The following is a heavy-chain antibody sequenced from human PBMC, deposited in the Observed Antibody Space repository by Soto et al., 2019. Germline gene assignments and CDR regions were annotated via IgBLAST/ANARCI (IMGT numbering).Heavy chain of an antibody. CDR1: GGSVSSGAYY. CDR3: ARDQRSAYSHES. CDR2: IYYTGNT. V-gene: IGHV4-31*03. D-gene: IGHD3-3*01. Sequence: PSETLSLTCTVSGGSVSSGAYYWSWIRHQPGRGLEWIGYIYYTGNTYYNPSLKSRLAISVDTSKNQFSLKLTYVTAADTAVYYCARDQRSAYSHESWGQGTLVTVSS. J-gene: IGHJ4*02.